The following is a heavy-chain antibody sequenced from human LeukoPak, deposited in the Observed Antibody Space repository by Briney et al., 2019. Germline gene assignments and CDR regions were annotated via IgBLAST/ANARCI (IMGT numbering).Heavy chain of an antibody. V-gene: IGHV4-31*03. CDR3: ARLGMAASYFYDSSGDKFDY. CDR1: GVSIRSSYYY. CDR2: TYYSGTV. Sequence: PSETLSLTCTVSGVSIRSSYYYWSWIRQHPGKGLEWMGHTYYSGTVYYNPSLRSRVSISVDTSKNQFSLRLSSVTVADTAVYYCARLGMAASYFYDSSGDKFDYWGQGTLVTVSS. J-gene: IGHJ4*02. D-gene: IGHD3-22*01.